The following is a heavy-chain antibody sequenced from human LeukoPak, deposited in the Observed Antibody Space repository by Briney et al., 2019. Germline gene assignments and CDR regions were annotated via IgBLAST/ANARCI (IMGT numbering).Heavy chain of an antibody. CDR2: IIPIFGTA. Sequence: ASVKVSCKASGYSFTSYDINWVRQATGQGLEWMGGIIPIFGTANYAQKFQGRVTITTDESTSTAYMELSSLRSEDTAVYYCARVRVNRGSYYRYFDYWGQGTLVTVSS. V-gene: IGHV1-69*05. D-gene: IGHD1-26*01. CDR3: ARVRVNRGSYYRYFDY. J-gene: IGHJ4*02. CDR1: GYSFTSYD.